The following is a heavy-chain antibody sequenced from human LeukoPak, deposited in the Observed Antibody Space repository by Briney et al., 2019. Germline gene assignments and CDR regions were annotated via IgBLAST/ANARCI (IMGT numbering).Heavy chain of an antibody. D-gene: IGHD3-22*01. Sequence: SESLSLTFTVSAPSIVSYYWSWIRQPPGKGLEWIGYNHYSGSNNYNPSLNSRVTISVDTSKNQFSMRLSSVTAADTAVYYCARHRYYYDSSGYYYQPWGQGTLVTVSS. J-gene: IGHJ5*02. CDR2: NHYSGSN. CDR3: ARHRYYYDSSGYYYQP. V-gene: IGHV4-59*01. CDR1: APSIVSYY.